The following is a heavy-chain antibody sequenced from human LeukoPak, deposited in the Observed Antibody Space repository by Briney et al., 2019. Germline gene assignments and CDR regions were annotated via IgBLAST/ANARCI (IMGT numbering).Heavy chain of an antibody. CDR3: ARGGPAIVGATNNWFDP. D-gene: IGHD1-26*01. Sequence: PSETLSLTCTVSGGSISSGSYYWSWIRQAAGKGLEWIGRIYTSGSTNYNPSLKSRVTISVDTSKNQFSLKLSSVTAADTAVYYCARGGPAIVGATNNWFDPWGQGTLVTVSS. V-gene: IGHV4-61*02. CDR2: IYTSGST. J-gene: IGHJ5*02. CDR1: GGSISSGSYY.